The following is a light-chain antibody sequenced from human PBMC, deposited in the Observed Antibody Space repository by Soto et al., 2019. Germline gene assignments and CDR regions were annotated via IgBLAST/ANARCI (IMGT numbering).Light chain of an antibody. V-gene: IGKV3-20*01. CDR3: QQDGSSLFT. CDR2: GAS. CDR1: QSVSSSY. Sequence: EIVLTQSPGTLSLSPGERATLSCRASQSVSSSYLAWYQQKPGQAPRLLIYGASSRATGIPARFSGSGSGTDFTRTTNRLEPADFAVYYCQQDGSSLFTFGPGTKVDIK. J-gene: IGKJ3*01.